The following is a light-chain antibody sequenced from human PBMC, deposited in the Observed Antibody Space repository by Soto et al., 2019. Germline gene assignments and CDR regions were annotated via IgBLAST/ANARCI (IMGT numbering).Light chain of an antibody. V-gene: IGKV3-15*01. CDR3: QQYNNWPWT. J-gene: IGKJ1*01. Sequence: EIVMTQSPATLSVSPGERATIYCRASQSVSSNLAWYQQKPGQAPRLLIYGASTRATGIPARFSGSGSGTEFTLTISSLQAEDFAVYYCQQYNNWPWTFGQGTMGDIK. CDR1: QSVSSN. CDR2: GAS.